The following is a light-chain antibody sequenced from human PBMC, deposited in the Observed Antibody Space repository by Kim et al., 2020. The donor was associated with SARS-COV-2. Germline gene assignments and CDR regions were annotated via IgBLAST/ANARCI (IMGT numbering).Light chain of an antibody. CDR1: QSISSW. CDR2: KAS. J-gene: IGKJ2*01. V-gene: IGKV1-5*03. CDR3: QQYNSYSYT. Sequence: SASVGDRVTITCRASQSISSWLAWYQQKPGKAPKLLIYKASSLESGVTSRFSGSGSGTEFTLTISSLQPDDFATYYCQQYNSYSYTFGQGTKLE.